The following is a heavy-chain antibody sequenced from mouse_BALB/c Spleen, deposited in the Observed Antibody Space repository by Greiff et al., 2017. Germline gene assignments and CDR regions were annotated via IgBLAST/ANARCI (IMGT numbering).Heavy chain of an antibody. Sequence: EVQLQQSGPGLVKPSQSLSLTCSVTGYSITSGYYWNWIRQFPGNKLEWMGYISYDGSNNYNPSLKNRISITRDTSKNQFFLKLNSVTTEDTATYYCERGHRYDVAGFAYWGQGTLVTVSA. CDR2: ISYDGSN. V-gene: IGHV3-6*02. J-gene: IGHJ3*01. CDR1: GYSITSGYY. CDR3: ERGHRYDVAGFAY. D-gene: IGHD2-14*01.